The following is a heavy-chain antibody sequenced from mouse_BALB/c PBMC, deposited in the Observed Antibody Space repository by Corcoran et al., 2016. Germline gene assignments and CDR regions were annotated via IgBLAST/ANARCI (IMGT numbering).Heavy chain of an antibody. J-gene: IGHJ4*01. V-gene: IGHV9-3-1*01. CDR3: AREPYAMDY. Sequence: QLQLVQSGPELKKPGETVKISCKASGYTFTNYGMNWVKQAPGKGLKWMGWINTYTGEPTYADDFKGRFAFSLETSASTAYLQINNRKNEDTATYFCAREPYAMDYWGQGTSVTVSS. CDR1: GYTFTNYG. CDR2: INTYTGEP.